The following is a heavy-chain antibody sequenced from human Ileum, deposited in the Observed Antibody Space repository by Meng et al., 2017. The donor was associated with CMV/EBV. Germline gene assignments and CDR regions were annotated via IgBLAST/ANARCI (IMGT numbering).Heavy chain of an antibody. D-gene: IGHD2-2*01. CDR3: ANQMPWNYYYGMDL. CDR2: IRYDGSNK. J-gene: IGHJ6*02. CDR1: GFTFSSYG. V-gene: IGHV3-30*02. Sequence: GESLKISCAASGFTFSSYGMHWVRQAPGKGLEWVAFIRYDGSNKYYADSVKGRFTISRDNSKNTLYLQMNSLRVEDTAVYYCANQMPWNYYYGMDLWGQGTTVTVSS.